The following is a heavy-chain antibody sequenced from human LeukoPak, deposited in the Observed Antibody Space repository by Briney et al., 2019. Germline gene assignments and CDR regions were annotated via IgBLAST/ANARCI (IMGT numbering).Heavy chain of an antibody. J-gene: IGHJ6*02. CDR2: INHSGST. Sequence: SGTLSLTCAVSGGSISSSNWWSWVRPPPGKGLEWIGEINHSGSTNYNPSLESRVTISVDTSKNQFSLKLSFVTAADTAVYYCARDAGELLYYYYYYGMDVWGQGTTVTVSS. CDR3: ARDAGELLYYYYYYGMDV. CDR1: GGSISSSNW. D-gene: IGHD3-10*01. V-gene: IGHV4-4*02.